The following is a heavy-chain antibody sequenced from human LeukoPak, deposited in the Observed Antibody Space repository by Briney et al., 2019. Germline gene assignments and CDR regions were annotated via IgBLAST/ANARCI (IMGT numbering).Heavy chain of an antibody. CDR2: IYTSGST. J-gene: IGHJ4*02. CDR1: GGSISSYY. CDR3: ARGGKTYYYGSGSYYNVVYFDY. Sequence: SETLSLTCTVSGGSISSYYWSWIRQPAGKGLEWIGRIYTSGSTNYNPSLKSRVTMSVDTSKNQFSLKLSSVTAADTAVYYCARGGKTYYYGSGSYYNVVYFDYWGQGTLVTVSS. D-gene: IGHD3-10*01. V-gene: IGHV4-4*07.